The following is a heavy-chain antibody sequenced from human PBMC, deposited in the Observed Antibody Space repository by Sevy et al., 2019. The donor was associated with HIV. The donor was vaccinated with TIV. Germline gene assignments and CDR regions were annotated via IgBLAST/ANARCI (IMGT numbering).Heavy chain of an antibody. CDR1: GFTFSTYA. CDR3: ARDGGYDSRGYDLSNY. D-gene: IGHD3-22*01. CDR2: TSYDGSNT. J-gene: IGHJ4*02. V-gene: IGHV3-30*04. Sequence: GGSLRLSCAASGFTFSTYAMHWVRQAPGKGLEWVAATSYDGSNTYYADSVKGRFTISRDSSKNTLYLQMNSLRAEDTAVYFCARDGGYDSRGYDLSNYWGQGTLVTVSS.